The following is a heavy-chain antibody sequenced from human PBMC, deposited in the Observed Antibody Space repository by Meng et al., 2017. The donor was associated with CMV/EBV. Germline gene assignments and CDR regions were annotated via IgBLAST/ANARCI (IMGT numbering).Heavy chain of an antibody. D-gene: IGHD3-16*02. CDR3: ARSRSMLGYVWGSYRSGYGMDV. Sequence: YYWRWIRQPPGKGLEWIGEINHSGSTNYNPSLKSRVTISVDTSKNQFSLKLSSVTAADTAVYYCARSRSMLGYVWGSYRSGYGMDVWGQGTMVTVSS. CDR1: YY. V-gene: IGHV4-34*01. CDR2: INHSGST. J-gene: IGHJ6*02.